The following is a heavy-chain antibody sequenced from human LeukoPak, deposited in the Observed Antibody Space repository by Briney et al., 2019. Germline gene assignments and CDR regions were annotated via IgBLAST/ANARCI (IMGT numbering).Heavy chain of an antibody. Sequence: PSETLSLTCTVSGGSISTSSYYWGWIRQPPGKGLEWIGSIYYSGSTYSNPSLKSRVTISVDTSKNQFSLKLYSVAAADTAVYHCARQGSLSYCSGGSSWFDPWGQGTLVTVSS. CDR1: GGSISTSSYY. CDR2: IYYSGST. V-gene: IGHV4-39*01. CDR3: ARQGSLSYCSGGSSWFDP. D-gene: IGHD2-15*01. J-gene: IGHJ5*02.